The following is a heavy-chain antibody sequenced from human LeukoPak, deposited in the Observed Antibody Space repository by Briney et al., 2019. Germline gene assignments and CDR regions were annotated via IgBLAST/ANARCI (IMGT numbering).Heavy chain of an antibody. J-gene: IGHJ4*02. D-gene: IGHD6-19*01. V-gene: IGHV3-21*01. Sequence: KPGRSLRLSCAVSGFTFSSYSMNWVRQAPGKGLEWVSSISSSSSYIYYADSVKGRLTISRDNAKNSLYLQMNSLRAEDTAVYYCARVAGDDYWGQGTLVTVSS. CDR1: GFTFSSYS. CDR3: ARVAGDDY. CDR2: ISSSSSYI.